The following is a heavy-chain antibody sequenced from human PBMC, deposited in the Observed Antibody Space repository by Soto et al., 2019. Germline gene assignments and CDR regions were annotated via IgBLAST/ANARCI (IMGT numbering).Heavy chain of an antibody. CDR3: ARLGFPTEVVPAAPFDP. Sequence: GGSLKISCKGSGYSFTSYWIGWVRQMPGKGLEWMGIIYPGDSDTRYSPSFQGQVTISADKSISTAYLQWSSLKASDTAMYYCARLGFPTEVVPAAPFDPWGQGTLVTVS. D-gene: IGHD2-2*01. V-gene: IGHV5-51*01. CDR1: GYSFTSYW. CDR2: IYPGDSDT. J-gene: IGHJ5*02.